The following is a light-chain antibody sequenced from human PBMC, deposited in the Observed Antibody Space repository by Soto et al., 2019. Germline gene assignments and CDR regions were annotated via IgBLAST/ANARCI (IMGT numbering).Light chain of an antibody. CDR1: QNINNW. CDR3: QQSARYPWT. V-gene: IGKV1-5*03. J-gene: IGKJ1*01. CDR2: KAS. Sequence: DIQMTQSPSTLSASVGDRVTLTCRASQNINNWLAWYQQKPGKAPKLLISKASTLESGAPARFSGSGSGTEFTLTISSLQPADCATYYCQQSARYPWTFGQGTKVEIK.